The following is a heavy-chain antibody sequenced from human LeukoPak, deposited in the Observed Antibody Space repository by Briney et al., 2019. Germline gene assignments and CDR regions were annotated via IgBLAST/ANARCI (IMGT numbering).Heavy chain of an antibody. Sequence: GGSLRLSCAASGFTFSSHWMNWVRQAPGKGLEWVANIKEDGSEKYYVDSVKGRFTISRDNSKNTLFLQMNSLRAEDTAVYYCAKDTPPQYSSSSYFDQWGQGTLVTASS. CDR1: GFTFSSHW. CDR3: AKDTPPQYSSSSYFDQ. CDR2: IKEDGSEK. D-gene: IGHD6-6*01. J-gene: IGHJ4*02. V-gene: IGHV3-7*05.